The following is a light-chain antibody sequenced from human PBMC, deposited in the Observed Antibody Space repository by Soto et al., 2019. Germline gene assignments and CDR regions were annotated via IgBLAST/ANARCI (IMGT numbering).Light chain of an antibody. CDR3: MQGTHWPWT. CDR1: QSLVYSDGNTY. J-gene: IGKJ1*01. V-gene: IGKV2-30*01. Sequence: DVVMTQSPLSLPVTLGQPASISCRSSQSLVYSDGNTYLSWFQQRPGQSPRRLIYKVSNRDSGVPDRFSGSGSGTDFTLKVSRLEAEDVGVYSCMQGTHWPWTFGKGTKVE. CDR2: KVS.